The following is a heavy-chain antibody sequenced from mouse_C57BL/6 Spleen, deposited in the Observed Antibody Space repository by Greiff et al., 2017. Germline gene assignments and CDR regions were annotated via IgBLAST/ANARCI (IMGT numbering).Heavy chain of an antibody. CDR2: ISSGGSYT. V-gene: IGHV5-6*01. D-gene: IGHD1-1*01. Sequence: EVKVVESGGDLVKPGGSLKLSCAASGFTFSSYGMSWVSQTPDKRLEWVATISSGGSYTYYPDSVKGRFTISRDNAKNTLYLQRSSLKSEDTAMYYCARHPCGSSYWYFGVWGTGTTVTVSS. CDR3: ARHPCGSSYWYFGV. CDR1: GFTFSSYG. J-gene: IGHJ1*03.